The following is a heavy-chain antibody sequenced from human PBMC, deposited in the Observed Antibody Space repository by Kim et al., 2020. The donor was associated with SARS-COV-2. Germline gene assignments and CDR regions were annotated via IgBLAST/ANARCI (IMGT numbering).Heavy chain of an antibody. Sequence: SETLSLTCAVSGGSISSSNWWSWVRQPPGKGLEWIGEIYHSGSTNYNPSLKSRVTISVDKSKNQFSLKLSSVTAADTAVYYCARAGVSVHPYSSSWYTPDYSFDYWGQGTLVTVSS. D-gene: IGHD6-13*01. V-gene: IGHV4-4*02. CDR1: GGSISSSNW. CDR3: ARAGVSVHPYSSSWYTPDYSFDY. J-gene: IGHJ4*02. CDR2: IYHSGST.